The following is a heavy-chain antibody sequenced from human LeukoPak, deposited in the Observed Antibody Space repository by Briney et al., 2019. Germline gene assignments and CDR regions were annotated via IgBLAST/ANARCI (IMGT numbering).Heavy chain of an antibody. J-gene: IGHJ3*02. CDR2: IYYSGSS. D-gene: IGHD1-14*01. CDR3: ARPLLGIYGSAFDI. Sequence: PSETLSLTCTVSGGSINNGGYYWSWIRQHPGKGLEWIGYIYYSGSSYYNPSLRSRVTISVDTSKNQFSLKLSSVTAADTAVYYCARPLLGIYGSAFDIWGQGTMVTVSS. V-gene: IGHV4-31*03. CDR1: GGSINNGGYY.